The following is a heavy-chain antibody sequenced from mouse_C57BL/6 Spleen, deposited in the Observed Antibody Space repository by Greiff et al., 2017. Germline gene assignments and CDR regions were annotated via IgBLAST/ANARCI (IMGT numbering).Heavy chain of an antibody. CDR2: IYPGDGDT. CDR1: GYAFSSSW. V-gene: IGHV1-82*01. CDR3: ASDYEGSYGWYFDV. J-gene: IGHJ1*03. Sequence: QVQLKQSGPELVKPGASVKISCKASGYAFSSSWMNWVKQRPGKGLEWIGRIYPGDGDTNYNGKFKGKATLTADKSSSTAYMQLSILTSEDSAVYCSASDYEGSYGWYFDVWGTGTTVTV. D-gene: IGHD1-1*02.